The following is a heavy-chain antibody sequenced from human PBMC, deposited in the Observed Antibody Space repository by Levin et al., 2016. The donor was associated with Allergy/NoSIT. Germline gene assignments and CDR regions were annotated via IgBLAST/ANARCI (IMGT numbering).Heavy chain of an antibody. CDR1: GFTFSSYS. J-gene: IGHJ6*03. CDR3: ARGPLSYYYYYYMDV. CDR2: ISSSSSYI. Sequence: GGSLRLSCAASGFTFSSYSMNWVRQAPGKGLEWVSSISSSSSYIYYADSVKGRFTISRDNAKNSLYLQMNSLRAEDTAVYYCARGPLSYYYYYYMDVWGKGTTVTVSS. V-gene: IGHV3-21*01.